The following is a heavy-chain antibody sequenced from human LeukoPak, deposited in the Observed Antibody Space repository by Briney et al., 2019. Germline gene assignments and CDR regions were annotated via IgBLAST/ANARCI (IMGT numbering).Heavy chain of an antibody. CDR1: GGSISSYY. Sequence: SETLSFTCTVSGGSISSYYWSWIRQPPGKGLEWIGYIYYSGSTNYNPSLKSRVTISVDTSKNQFSLKLSSVTAADTAVYYCARHGAAALSYFDYWGQGTLVTVSS. J-gene: IGHJ4*02. V-gene: IGHV4-59*08. D-gene: IGHD6-13*01. CDR2: IYYSGST. CDR3: ARHGAAALSYFDY.